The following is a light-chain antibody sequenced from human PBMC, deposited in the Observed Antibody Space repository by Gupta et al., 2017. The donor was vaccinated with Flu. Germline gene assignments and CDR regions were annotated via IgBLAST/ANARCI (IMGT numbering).Light chain of an antibody. CDR3: QQREDLPIT. Sequence: DIQMTQSPSSLSASVGDRVTITCQASQGIWNSLNWYQQKPGKAPKLLIYGAANVETGVPSRFSGSGSGTDFTLIINNRQPEDFATYYCQQREDLPITFGQGTRLEIK. V-gene: IGKV1-33*01. CDR2: GAA. CDR1: QGIWNS. J-gene: IGKJ5*01.